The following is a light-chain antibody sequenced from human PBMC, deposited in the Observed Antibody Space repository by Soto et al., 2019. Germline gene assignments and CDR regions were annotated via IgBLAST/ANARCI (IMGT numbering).Light chain of an antibody. CDR3: QQYKNWPQT. CDR2: GAS. J-gene: IGKJ2*01. CDR1: QSVSSK. Sequence: EIVMTQSPVTLSVSPGERATLSCRASQSVSSKLAWYQQKPGQAPRLLIYGASTRATGIPARFSGSGSGTEFTRSISSLQSEDFAVYDCQQYKNWPQTFGQGTKLEIK. V-gene: IGKV3-15*01.